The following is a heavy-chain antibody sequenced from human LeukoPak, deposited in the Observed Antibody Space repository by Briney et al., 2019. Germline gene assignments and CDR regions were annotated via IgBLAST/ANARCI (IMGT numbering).Heavy chain of an antibody. CDR1: GFTFRTYW. Sequence: QPGGSLRLCCAASGFTFRTYWMSWVRQAPGKGPEWVANIKQGGSEKYFVDSVKGRFTFSRDNAKNSLSLQMNSLRAEDTAVYYCARILITTYYAFDIWGQGTMVVVSS. J-gene: IGHJ3*02. V-gene: IGHV3-7*01. D-gene: IGHD4-11*01. CDR3: ARILITTYYAFDI. CDR2: IKQGGSEK.